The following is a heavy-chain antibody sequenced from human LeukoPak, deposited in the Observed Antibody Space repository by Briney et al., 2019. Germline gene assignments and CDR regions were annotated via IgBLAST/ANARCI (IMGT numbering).Heavy chain of an antibody. Sequence: SETLSLTCTDSGGSISSYYWSWIRQPPGKGLEWIGYIYYSGSTNYNPSLKSRVTISVDTSKNQFSLKLSSVTAADTAVYYCARGKPNDYGDYNDAFDIWGQGTMVTVSS. CDR1: GGSISSYY. CDR3: ARGKPNDYGDYNDAFDI. V-gene: IGHV4-59*01. CDR2: IYYSGST. D-gene: IGHD4-17*01. J-gene: IGHJ3*02.